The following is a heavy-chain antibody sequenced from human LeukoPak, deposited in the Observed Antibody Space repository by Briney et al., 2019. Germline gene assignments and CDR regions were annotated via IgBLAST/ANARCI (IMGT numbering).Heavy chain of an antibody. D-gene: IGHD3-3*01. CDR3: ARGTTWSPLDFDY. CDR2: MYSGGST. CDR1: GLIVSSNY. V-gene: IGHV3-53*01. Sequence: GSLRLSCAASGLIVSSNYMSWVRQAPGKGLEWVSLMYSGGSTYYADSVKGRFTISRDNAKNSLYLQMIGLRAEDTGIYFCARGTTWSPLDFDYWGQGTQVTVSS. J-gene: IGHJ4*02.